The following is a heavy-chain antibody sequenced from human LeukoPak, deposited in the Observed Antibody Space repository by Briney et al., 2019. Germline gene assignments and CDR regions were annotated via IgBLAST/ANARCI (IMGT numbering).Heavy chain of an antibody. V-gene: IGHV1-2*02. D-gene: IGHD6-13*01. CDR2: INPSGGTT. Sequence: GASVKVSCKASGYTFTNYYIHWVRQAPGQGLEWMGLINPSGGTTNFAQKFEGRVTMARDTSITTVYMDVSRLRSDDTAVYYCARVWTRNTSRWFEYYFDSWGQGTLVTVSS. CDR3: ARVWTRNTSRWFEYYFDS. CDR1: GYTFTNYY. J-gene: IGHJ4*02.